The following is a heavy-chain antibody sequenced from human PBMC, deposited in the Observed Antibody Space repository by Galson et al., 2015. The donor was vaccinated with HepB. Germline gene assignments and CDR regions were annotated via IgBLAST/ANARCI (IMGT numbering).Heavy chain of an antibody. J-gene: IGHJ4*02. CDR2: ISDGGGI. V-gene: IGHV3-23*01. CDR3: AKYRGLTPDRSFDY. Sequence: SLRLSCAASGFTFSSYSINWVRQAPGKGLEWVSSISDGGGIQYGDSVRGRFTISRDNSRSTLYLQMNSLRAEDTAVYFCAKYRGLTPDRSFDYWGRGTLVTVSS. D-gene: IGHD1-14*01. CDR1: GFTFSSYS.